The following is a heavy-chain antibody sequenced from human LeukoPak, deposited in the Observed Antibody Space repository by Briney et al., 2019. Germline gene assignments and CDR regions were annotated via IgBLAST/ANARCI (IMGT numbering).Heavy chain of an antibody. Sequence: GGSLRLSCAASGFTFNTYGMSWVRQAPGKGLEWVSGISGSGGATYYADSVKGRFTISRDDPHNTLYLQMNSLRAEDTAVYYCARGRYDSSGSYSLFDYWGQGTLVTVSS. V-gene: IGHV3-23*01. CDR1: GFTFNTYG. CDR3: ARGRYDSSGSYSLFDY. D-gene: IGHD3-22*01. J-gene: IGHJ4*02. CDR2: ISGSGGAT.